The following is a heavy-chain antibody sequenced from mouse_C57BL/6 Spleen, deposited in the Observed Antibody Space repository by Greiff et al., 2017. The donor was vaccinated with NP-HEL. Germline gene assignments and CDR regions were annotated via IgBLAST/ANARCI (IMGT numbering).Heavy chain of an antibody. Sequence: QVQLQQPGAELVKPGASVKMSCKASGYTFTSYWITWVKQRPGQGLEWIGDIYPGSGSTNYNQKFKGKATLTVDTSSSTAYMQLSSLTSEDSAVYYCARRGYYGSSSFAYWGQGTLVTVSA. CDR2: IYPGSGST. V-gene: IGHV1-55*01. CDR3: ARRGYYGSSSFAY. CDR1: GYTFTSYW. J-gene: IGHJ3*01. D-gene: IGHD1-1*01.